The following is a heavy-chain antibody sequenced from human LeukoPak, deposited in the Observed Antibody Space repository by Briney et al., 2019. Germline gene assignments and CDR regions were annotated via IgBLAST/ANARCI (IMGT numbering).Heavy chain of an antibody. V-gene: IGHV4-31*03. D-gene: IGHD3-10*01. CDR2: IYYSGST. J-gene: IGHJ3*02. CDR1: GGSISSGGYY. Sequence: SQTLSLTCTVSGGSISSGGYYWSWIRQHPGKGLEWIGYIYYSGSTYYNPSLKSRVTISADTSKNQFSLKLSSVTAADTAVYYCASGITMVRGVIITTGRGAAFDIWGQGTMVTVSS. CDR3: ASGITMVRGVIITTGRGAAFDI.